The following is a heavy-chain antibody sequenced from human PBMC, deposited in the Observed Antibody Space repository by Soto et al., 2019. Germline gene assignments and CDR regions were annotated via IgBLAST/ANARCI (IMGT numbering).Heavy chain of an antibody. J-gene: IGHJ5*02. Sequence: ASETLSLTCTVSGGSISSYYWSWIRQPPGKGLEWIGYIYYSGSTNYNPSLKSRVTISVDTSKNQFSLKLSSVTAADTAVYYCAREVTPIAAAGTEWFDPWGQGALVTVSS. CDR1: GGSISSYY. V-gene: IGHV4-59*01. CDR2: IYYSGST. D-gene: IGHD6-13*01. CDR3: AREVTPIAAAGTEWFDP.